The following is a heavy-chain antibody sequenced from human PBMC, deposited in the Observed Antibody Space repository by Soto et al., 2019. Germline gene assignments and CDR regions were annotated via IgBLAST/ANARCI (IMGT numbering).Heavy chain of an antibody. J-gene: IGHJ4*02. CDR1: GTSISSYY. D-gene: IGHD2-8*01. CDR3: ARYNSYAIDY. V-gene: IGHV4-59*01. CDR2: IHYSGTT. Sequence: VQLQESGPGLVKPSETLSLTCTVSGTSISSYYWSWIRQPPGKGLEWIANIHYSGTTNYNPSLASRVTLSMDTSKNQFSLKMTSVTAADRAMYFCARYNSYAIDYWGQGTLVTVSS.